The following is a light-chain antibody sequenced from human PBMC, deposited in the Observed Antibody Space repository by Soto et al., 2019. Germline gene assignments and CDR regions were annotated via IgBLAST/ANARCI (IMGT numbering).Light chain of an antibody. Sequence: QSVLTQPRSVSGSPGQSVTISCTGTSSDVGGYNYVSWYQQHPGKAPKLMIYDVSKRPSGVHDRFSGSKSGTTASLTISGLQDEDEADYYCCSYAGSYTVVFGGGTKVTVL. CDR2: DVS. CDR3: CSYAGSYTVV. CDR1: SSDVGGYNY. J-gene: IGLJ2*01. V-gene: IGLV2-11*01.